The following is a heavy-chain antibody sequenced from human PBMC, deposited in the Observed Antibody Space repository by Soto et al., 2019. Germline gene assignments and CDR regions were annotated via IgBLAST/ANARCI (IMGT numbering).Heavy chain of an antibody. D-gene: IGHD3-16*01. V-gene: IGHV3-15*01. Sequence: GGSLRLSCAASGFTFSNALMSWVRQSPGKGLEWVGRIKSKTDGGTTDYAAPVKGRFTISRDDSKNTLYLQMNSLKTEDTAVYYCTSLMITFGGVMTWGQGTLVTVS. CDR2: IKSKTDGGTT. CDR1: GFTFSNAL. CDR3: TSLMITFGGVMT. J-gene: IGHJ4*02.